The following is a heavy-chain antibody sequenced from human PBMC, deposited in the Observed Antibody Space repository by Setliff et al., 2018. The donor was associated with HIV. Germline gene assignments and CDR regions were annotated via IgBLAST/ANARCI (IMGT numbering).Heavy chain of an antibody. D-gene: IGHD2-21*02. J-gene: IGHJ5*02. V-gene: IGHV4-4*07. CDR1: GGSISGFY. CDR3: ARHDCGGDCSINWFDP. Sequence: PSETLSLTCTVSGGSISGFYWNWIRQSAGKRLEWIGRIYSGGSTNYNPSIKIRVTISLDTSNNHFSLKLGSLIAADTAVYCCARHDCGGDCSINWFDPWGQGTLVTVSS. CDR2: IYSGGST.